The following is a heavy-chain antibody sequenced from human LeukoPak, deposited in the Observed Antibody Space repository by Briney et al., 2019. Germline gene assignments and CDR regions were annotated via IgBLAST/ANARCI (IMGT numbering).Heavy chain of an antibody. CDR3: ARGGGAARDAYYYYYMDV. Sequence: SETLSLTCTVSGGSISSYYWSWIRQPAGKGLEWIGRIYTSGSTNYNPSLKSRVTMSVDTSKNQFSLKLSSVTAADTAVYYCARGGGAARDAYYYYYMDVWGKGTTVTVSS. CDR2: IYTSGST. CDR1: GGSISSYY. J-gene: IGHJ6*03. V-gene: IGHV4-4*07. D-gene: IGHD6-6*01.